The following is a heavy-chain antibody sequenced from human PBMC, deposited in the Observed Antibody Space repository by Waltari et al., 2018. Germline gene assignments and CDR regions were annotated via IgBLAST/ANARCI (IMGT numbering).Heavy chain of an antibody. V-gene: IGHV3-7*01. CDR3: ARVDWNDEYYFDY. CDR1: GFTFSSYW. D-gene: IGHD1-1*01. Sequence: EVQLVESGGGLVQPGGSLRLSCAASGFTFSSYWMSWVRQAPGKGLGWGANIKQDGSEKYYVDSVKGRFTIARDNAKNSLYLQMNSLRAEDTAVYYCARVDWNDEYYFDYWGQGTLVTVSS. J-gene: IGHJ4*02. CDR2: IKQDGSEK.